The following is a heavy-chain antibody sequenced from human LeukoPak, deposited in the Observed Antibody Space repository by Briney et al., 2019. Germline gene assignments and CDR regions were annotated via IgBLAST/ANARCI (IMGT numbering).Heavy chain of an antibody. CDR1: GFTFSSYS. Sequence: GGSLRLSCAASGFTFSSYSMNWVRQAPGKGLEWVSSISTTSAYIYYAGSVRGRFTISRDNSKNSLYLQMDSLRVEDTAVYYCARDTQGPIAAAGSDYWGQGTLVTVSS. CDR2: ISTTSAYI. CDR3: ARDTQGPIAAAGSDY. V-gene: IGHV3-21*01. J-gene: IGHJ4*02. D-gene: IGHD6-13*01.